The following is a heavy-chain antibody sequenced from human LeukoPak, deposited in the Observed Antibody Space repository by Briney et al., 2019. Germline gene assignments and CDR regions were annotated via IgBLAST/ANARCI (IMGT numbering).Heavy chain of an antibody. V-gene: IGHV3-21*01. Sequence: GGPLRLSCAASGFTFSSYSMNWVRQAPGKGLEWVSSISSSSSYIYYADSVKGRFTISRDNAKNSLYLQMNSLRAEDTAVYYCARVPLWFGELSSYYYGMDVWGQGTTVTVSS. CDR3: ARVPLWFGELSSYYYGMDV. J-gene: IGHJ6*02. CDR1: GFTFSSYS. D-gene: IGHD3-10*01. CDR2: ISSSSSYI.